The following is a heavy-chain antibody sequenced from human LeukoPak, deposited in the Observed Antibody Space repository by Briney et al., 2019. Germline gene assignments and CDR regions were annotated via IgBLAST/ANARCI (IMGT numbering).Heavy chain of an antibody. Sequence: GGSLRLSCAASGFSISGYWMHWVRQAPGKGLVWVSRIKNDGSATMYADSVKGRFTVSRDNEKNTLYLQMNSLRVEDTGVYYCTRSDWFDPWGQGTLVTVSS. CDR2: IKNDGSAT. V-gene: IGHV3-74*03. J-gene: IGHJ5*02. CDR3: TRSDWFDP. CDR1: GFSISGYW.